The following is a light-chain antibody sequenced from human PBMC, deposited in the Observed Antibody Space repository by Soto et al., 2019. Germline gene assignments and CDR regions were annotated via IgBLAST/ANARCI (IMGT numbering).Light chain of an antibody. CDR2: TAS. Sequence: DIQMTQSPSTLSASVGDRDTITCRASQSISSWLAWYQQKPGKAPKLLLYTASNLESGVPSRFSGSGSGTEFTLTISSLQPDDFATYYCQHYHSYPWTFGQGTKVAIK. J-gene: IGKJ1*01. CDR1: QSISSW. CDR3: QHYHSYPWT. V-gene: IGKV1-5*03.